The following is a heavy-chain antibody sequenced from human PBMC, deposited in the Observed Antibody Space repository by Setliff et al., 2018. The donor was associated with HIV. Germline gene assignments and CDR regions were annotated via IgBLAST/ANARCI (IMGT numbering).Heavy chain of an antibody. Sequence: GASVKVSCKASGGTFKNLAISWVRQAPGQGLEWMGGVIPSFVTANYAQKFQGRITITADELTSTVYMDLNSLKSEDSAVYYCANPHDGGAFDVWGQGTAVTVSS. J-gene: IGHJ3*01. CDR1: GGTFKNLA. V-gene: IGHV1-69*13. CDR2: VIPSFVTA. D-gene: IGHD1-1*01. CDR3: ANPHDGGAFDV.